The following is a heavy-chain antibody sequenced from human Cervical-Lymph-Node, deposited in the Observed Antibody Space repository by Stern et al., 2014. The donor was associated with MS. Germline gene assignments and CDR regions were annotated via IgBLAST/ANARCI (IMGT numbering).Heavy chain of an antibody. CDR1: GYSFTSHY. CDR3: ASGTGSKRPTGNY. D-gene: IGHD3/OR15-3a*01. Sequence: VQLVQSGAEVKKPGASVKVSCKASGYSFTSHYMHWVRQAPGQGPEWVGIINPSGDSASYAQKLQGRVTMTRDTSTSTVYMELSSLRSEDTAVYYCASGTGSKRPTGNYWGQGTLVTVSS. CDR2: INPSGDSA. V-gene: IGHV1-46*01. J-gene: IGHJ4*02.